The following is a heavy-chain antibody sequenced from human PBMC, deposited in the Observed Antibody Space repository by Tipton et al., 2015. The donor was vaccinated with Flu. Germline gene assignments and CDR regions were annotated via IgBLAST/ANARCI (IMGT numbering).Heavy chain of an antibody. CDR1: GGSISSYY. CDR3: ARRSTAGPYNWFDP. CDR2: IYYSGST. V-gene: IGHV4-59*12. J-gene: IGHJ5*02. D-gene: IGHD6-13*01. Sequence: TLSLTCTVSGGSISSYYWSWIRQPPGKGLEWIGYIYYSGSTNYNPSLKSRVTMSGDTSKNQFSLKLSSVTAADTAVYYCARRSTAGPYNWFDPWGQGTLVTVSS.